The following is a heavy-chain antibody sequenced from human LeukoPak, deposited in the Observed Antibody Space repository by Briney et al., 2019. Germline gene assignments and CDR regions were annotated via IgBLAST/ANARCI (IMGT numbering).Heavy chain of an antibody. CDR2: IIPIFGTA. Sequence: GSSVKVSCKASGGTFSSYAISWVRQAPGQGLEWMGGIIPIFGTANYAQKFQGRVTITADESTSTAYMELSSLRSEDTAVYYCAWSIVVVPAAIRQTEEYFQHWGQGTLVTVSS. CDR3: AWSIVVVPAAIRQTEEYFQH. J-gene: IGHJ1*01. CDR1: GGTFSSYA. V-gene: IGHV1-69*01. D-gene: IGHD2-2*02.